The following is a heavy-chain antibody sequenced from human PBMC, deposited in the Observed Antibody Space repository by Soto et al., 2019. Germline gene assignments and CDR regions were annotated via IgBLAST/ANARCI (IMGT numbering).Heavy chain of an antibody. Sequence: QVQLQQWGAGLLKPSETLSLTCAVYGGSFSGYYWSWIRQPPGKGLEWIGEINHSGSTNYNPSLKSRFTISVDTSKNQFSLKLSSVTAADTAVYYCARGVVDYDSSGYYGYWGQGTLVTVSS. J-gene: IGHJ4*02. D-gene: IGHD3-22*01. CDR3: ARGVVDYDSSGYYGY. CDR1: GGSFSGYY. V-gene: IGHV4-34*01. CDR2: INHSGST.